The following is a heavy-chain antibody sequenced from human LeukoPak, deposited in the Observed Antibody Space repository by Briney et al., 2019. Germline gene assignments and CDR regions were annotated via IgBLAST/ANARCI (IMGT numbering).Heavy chain of an antibody. CDR2: IYTSGST. V-gene: IGHV4-4*07. CDR3: AREPINHYDFWSGYYYYFDY. D-gene: IGHD3-3*01. J-gene: IGHJ4*02. Sequence: PSETLSLTCTVSGGSISSYYWSWIRQPAGKGLEWIGRIYTSGSTNYNPSLKSRVTMSVDTSKNQFSLKLSSVTAADTAVYYCAREPINHYDFWSGYYYYFDYWGQGTLVTASS. CDR1: GGSISSYY.